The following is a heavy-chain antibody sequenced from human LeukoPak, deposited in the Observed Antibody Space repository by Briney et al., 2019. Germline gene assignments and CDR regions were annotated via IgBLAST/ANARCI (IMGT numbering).Heavy chain of an antibody. D-gene: IGHD6-6*01. V-gene: IGHV4-59*08. CDR3: ATEYSSSSAIDP. J-gene: IGHJ5*02. CDR2: IYYSGST. CDR1: GGSISSYY. Sequence: SETLSLTCTVSGGSISSYYWSWIRQPPGKGLEWIGYIYYSGSTNYNPSLKSRVTISVDTSKNQFSLKLSSVTAADTAVYYCATEYSSSSAIDPWGQGTLVTVSS.